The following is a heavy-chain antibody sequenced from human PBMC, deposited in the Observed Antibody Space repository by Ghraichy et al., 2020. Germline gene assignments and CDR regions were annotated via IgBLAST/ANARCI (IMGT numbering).Heavy chain of an antibody. J-gene: IGHJ6*02. CDR3: AKERDTSGYYSFRGDYYGMDV. CDR1: GFTFSRYG. CDR2: TSYDGSNK. V-gene: IGHV3-30*18. Sequence: GGSLRLSCAASGFTFSRYGMHWVRQAPGKGLEWVAVTSYDGSNKFYGGSVQGRFTISRDNSKNTLYLQMNYLRPEDMAVYYCAKERDTSGYYSFRGDYYGMDVWGQGTTVTVSS. D-gene: IGHD3-22*01.